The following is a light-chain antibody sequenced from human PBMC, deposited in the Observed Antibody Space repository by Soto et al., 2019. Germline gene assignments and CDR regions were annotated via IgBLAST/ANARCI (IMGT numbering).Light chain of an antibody. CDR3: SSYTSSSTLYV. CDR1: SSDVGGYNY. Sequence: QCALTQPASVSGSPGQSITISCTGTSSDVGGYNYVSWYQQHPGKAPKLMIYDVSNRPSGVSNRLSGSKSGNTASLTISGLQAEDEADYYCSSYTSSSTLYVFGTGTXVTVL. J-gene: IGLJ1*01. CDR2: DVS. V-gene: IGLV2-14*01.